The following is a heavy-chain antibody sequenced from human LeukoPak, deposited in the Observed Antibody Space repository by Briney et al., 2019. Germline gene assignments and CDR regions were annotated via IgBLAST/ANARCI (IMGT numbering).Heavy chain of an antibody. V-gene: IGHV3-30*18. CDR1: GFTFSDYY. Sequence: GGSLRLSCAASGFTFSDYYMSWIRQAPGKGLELVTFISYDGNYKYYADSVKGRFTISRDNSKNTLYLQMNSLRAEDTAVYYCAKDHSSSWSFDYWGQGTLVTVSS. D-gene: IGHD6-13*01. J-gene: IGHJ4*02. CDR3: AKDHSSSWSFDY. CDR2: ISYDGNYK.